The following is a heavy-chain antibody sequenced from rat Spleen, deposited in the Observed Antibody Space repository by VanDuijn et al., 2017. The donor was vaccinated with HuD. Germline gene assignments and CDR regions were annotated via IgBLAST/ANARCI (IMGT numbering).Heavy chain of an antibody. CDR1: GFTFSAYY. D-gene: IGHD4-3*01. V-gene: IGHV5-29*01. CDR3: ARQDTSGYSNWFAY. Sequence: EVQLVESDGGLVQPGRSLKLSCAASGFTFSAYYMAWVRQAPTKGLEWVATISYDGRRIYYRDSVKGRFTISRDNAKSSLYLQMDSLRSEDTATYYCARQDTSGYSNWFAYWGQGTLVTVSS. CDR2: ISYDGRRI. J-gene: IGHJ3*01.